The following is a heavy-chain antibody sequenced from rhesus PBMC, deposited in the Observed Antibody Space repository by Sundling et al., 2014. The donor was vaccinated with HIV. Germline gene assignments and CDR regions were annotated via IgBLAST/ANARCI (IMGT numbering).Heavy chain of an antibody. CDR1: GVSISSYW. CDR2: INGNSGST. V-gene: IGHV4-80*01. Sequence: QVLLQESGPGLVKPSETLSLTCSVSGVSISSYWWSWIRQPPGKGLEWIGEINGNSGSTNYNPSLKNRVTISRDTSKNQFSLQVTSVTAADTAVYYCARDLNESWRYIVYGLESWGQGVIVTVSS. CDR3: ARDLNESWRYIVYGLES. J-gene: IGHJ6*01. D-gene: IGHD1-1-1*01.